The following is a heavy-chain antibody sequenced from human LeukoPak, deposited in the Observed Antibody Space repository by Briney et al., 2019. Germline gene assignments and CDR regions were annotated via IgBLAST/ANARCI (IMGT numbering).Heavy chain of an antibody. D-gene: IGHD1-26*01. Sequence: GRSLRLSCAASGFTFSSYGMSWVRQAPGKGLEWVSAISGSGGSTYYADSVKGRFTISRDNFKNTLYLQMNSLRDEDTAVYYCARISGGELHFDYWGQGTLVTVSS. CDR3: ARISGGELHFDY. J-gene: IGHJ4*02. CDR2: ISGSGGST. V-gene: IGHV3-23*01. CDR1: GFTFSSYG.